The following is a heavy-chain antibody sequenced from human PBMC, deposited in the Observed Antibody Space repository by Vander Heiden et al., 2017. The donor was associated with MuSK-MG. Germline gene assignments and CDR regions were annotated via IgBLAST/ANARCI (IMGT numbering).Heavy chain of an antibody. V-gene: IGHV3-30*04. CDR1: GFTFSTST. J-gene: IGHJ6*02. CDR2: ISHDGSNK. D-gene: IGHD2-15*01. CDR3: ARAEFLGYCSGGSCYSGGRMDV. Sequence: QVQLVESGGGVVQPGRSLRLSCAASGFTFSTSTMHWVRQAPGKGLEWVALISHDGSNKYYEDSVKGRFTISRDNSKSTLSLQMNSLRVEDAAVYYCARAEFLGYCSGGSCYSGGRMDVWGQGTTVTVSS.